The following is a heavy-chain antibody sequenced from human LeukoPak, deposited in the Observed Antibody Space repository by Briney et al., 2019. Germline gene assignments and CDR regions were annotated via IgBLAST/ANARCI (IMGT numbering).Heavy chain of an antibody. J-gene: IGHJ2*01. V-gene: IGHV3-21*01. CDR3: ARPAYYYDSSGAGARGYWYFDL. Sequence: GGSLRLSCTASGFTFSRYNMNWVRQAPGKGLEWVSYISSSSSDIFYADSVKGRFTISRDNAENSLYLQMNSLRDEDTAVYYCARPAYYYDSSGAGARGYWYFDLWGRGTLVTVSS. D-gene: IGHD3-22*01. CDR1: GFTFSRYN. CDR2: ISSSSSDI.